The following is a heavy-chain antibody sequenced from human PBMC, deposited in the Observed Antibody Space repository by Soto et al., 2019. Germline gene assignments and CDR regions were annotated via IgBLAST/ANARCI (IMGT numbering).Heavy chain of an antibody. J-gene: IGHJ6*02. D-gene: IGHD3-9*01. CDR3: ARDLSLRADYYDILTGYSNYYYGMDV. V-gene: IGHV3-48*02. Sequence: GGSLRLSVAASGFTSISFSMNWVRQAPGKGLEGVSYISSSSSTIYYADSVKGRLTISRDNAKNSLYLQMNSLRDEDTAVYYCARDLSLRADYYDILTGYSNYYYGMDVWGQGTTVTVSS. CDR1: GFTSISFS. CDR2: ISSSSSTI.